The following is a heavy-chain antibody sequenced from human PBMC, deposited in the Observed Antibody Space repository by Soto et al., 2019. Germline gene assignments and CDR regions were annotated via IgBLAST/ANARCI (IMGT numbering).Heavy chain of an antibody. D-gene: IGHD5-12*01. CDR2: IYPGDSDT. Sequence: PGESLKISCKGSGYTFSDYWIAWVRQMPGKGLEWMGIIYPGDSDTRYRPSFPGQVTISADKSISTAYLQWSSLKAPDTAIYYCARAPPGRDGYNRFDFWGQGTLVTVSS. CDR1: GYTFSDYW. CDR3: ARAPPGRDGYNRFDF. V-gene: IGHV5-51*01. J-gene: IGHJ4*02.